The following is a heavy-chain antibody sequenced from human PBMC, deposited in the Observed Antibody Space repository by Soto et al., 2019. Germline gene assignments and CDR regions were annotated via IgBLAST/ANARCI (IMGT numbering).Heavy chain of an antibody. CDR2: SGTI. Sequence: PSVTLSLTCTVSDGSIRFSNYHSTWIRQSPGKGPEWIGSGTIYYNPSLRSRVTISVDTSQNQFSLYMHSVTAAYSAVYDCATYGGDPGRLDYWGQGILVTVSS. CDR1: DGSIRFSNYH. D-gene: IGHD4-17*01. V-gene: IGHV4-39*01. CDR3: ATYGGDPGRLDY. J-gene: IGHJ4*02.